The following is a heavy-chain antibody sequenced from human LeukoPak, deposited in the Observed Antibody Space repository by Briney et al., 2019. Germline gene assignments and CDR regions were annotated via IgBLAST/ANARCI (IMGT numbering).Heavy chain of an antibody. CDR2: IYNSGST. V-gene: IGHV4-59*12. CDR3: ARDRQQLAAEYFQH. D-gene: IGHD6-13*01. J-gene: IGHJ1*01. CDR1: VDSITSSY. Sequence: SETLSLTCTVSVDSITSSYWSWIRQPPGKGLEWIGCIYNSGSTSYHSENTKFNPSLKSRVTLSVDTSKNQFSLKLSSVTAADTAVYYCARDRQQLAAEYFQHWGQGTLVTVSS.